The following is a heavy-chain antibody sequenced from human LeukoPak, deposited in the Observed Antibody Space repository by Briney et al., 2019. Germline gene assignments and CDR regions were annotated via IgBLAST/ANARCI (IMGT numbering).Heavy chain of an antibody. Sequence: GGSLRLSCAASGFTFSDYYMSWIRQAPGKGLEWVSYISSSGSTIYYADSVKGRFTISRDNAKNSLYLQMNSLRAEDTAVYYCAGVYCSSTSCYFFDYWGQGTLVTVSS. CDR1: GFTFSDYY. CDR3: AGVYCSSTSCYFFDY. J-gene: IGHJ4*02. D-gene: IGHD2-2*01. V-gene: IGHV3-11*01. CDR2: ISSSGSTI.